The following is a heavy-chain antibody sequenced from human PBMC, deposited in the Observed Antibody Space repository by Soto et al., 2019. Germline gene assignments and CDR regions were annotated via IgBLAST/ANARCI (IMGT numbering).Heavy chain of an antibody. J-gene: IGHJ4*02. D-gene: IGHD3-3*02. CDR3: ARSLLNVILPIAY. Sequence: QVQLVQSGAEVKKPGASVKVSCKASGYTFSGYYMHWVRQAPGQGLEWMGWINTLSGDTSFPQKLQGRLAMTRDTSIDTAFMEVSRLTSDDTAIYSGARSLLNVILPIAYWGQGTLVSVSS. CDR1: GYTFSGYY. CDR2: INTLSGDT. V-gene: IGHV1-2*02.